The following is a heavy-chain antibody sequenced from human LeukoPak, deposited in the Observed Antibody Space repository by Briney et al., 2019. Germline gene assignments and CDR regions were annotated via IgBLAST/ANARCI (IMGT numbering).Heavy chain of an antibody. Sequence: KPSETLSLTCTVSGGSISSSSYYWRWIRQPPRKGLEWIGNIYYSGSTYYNPSLKSRVTISVDTSKNQFSLKLSSVTAADTAVYYCARGYVLDTYGYRFFDDWGQGTLVTVSS. V-gene: IGHV4-39*07. CDR2: IYYSGST. J-gene: IGHJ4*02. CDR1: GGSISSSSYY. D-gene: IGHD5-18*01. CDR3: ARGYVLDTYGYRFFDD.